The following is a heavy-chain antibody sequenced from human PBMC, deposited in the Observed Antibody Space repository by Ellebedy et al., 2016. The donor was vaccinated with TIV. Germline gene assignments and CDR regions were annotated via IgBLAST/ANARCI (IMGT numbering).Heavy chain of an antibody. D-gene: IGHD3-16*01. J-gene: IGHJ4*02. CDR2: IGGTTSTI. CDR1: GFTFSKYS. CDR3: AREAISYATSGYYFDY. V-gene: IGHV3-48*02. Sequence: PGGSLRLSCVASGFTFSKYSMNWVRQAPGKGLEWVSYIGGTTSTIYYADSVKGRFTISRDNAKNSLYLQMTSLRDEDTAVYYCAREAISYATSGYYFDYWGQGTLVTVSS.